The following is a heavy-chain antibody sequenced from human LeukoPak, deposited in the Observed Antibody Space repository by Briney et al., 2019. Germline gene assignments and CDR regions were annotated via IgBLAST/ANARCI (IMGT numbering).Heavy chain of an antibody. J-gene: IGHJ3*02. Sequence: GGSLRLSCAASGFTFSSYVMSWVRQAPGKGLEWVSAISGSGGSTYYADSVKGRFTISRDNSKNTLYLQMNSLRAEDTAVYYCAKPDTAYCGGDCYHDAFDIWGQGTMVTVSS. CDR1: GFTFSSYV. CDR2: ISGSGGST. D-gene: IGHD2-21*02. CDR3: AKPDTAYCGGDCYHDAFDI. V-gene: IGHV3-23*01.